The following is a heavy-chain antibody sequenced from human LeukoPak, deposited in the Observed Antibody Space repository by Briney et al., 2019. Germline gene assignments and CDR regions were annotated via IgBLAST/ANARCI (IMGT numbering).Heavy chain of an antibody. V-gene: IGHV1-24*01. CDR3: ATAPRRVGYNGDAFDI. Sequence: ASVKVSCKVSGYTLTELSMHWVRQAPGKGLEWMGGFDPEDGETIYAQKFQGRVTMTEDTSTDTAYMELSSLRSEDTAVYYCATAPRRVGYNGDAFDIWGQGTMVTVSS. J-gene: IGHJ3*02. CDR2: FDPEDGET. D-gene: IGHD5-24*01. CDR1: GYTLTELS.